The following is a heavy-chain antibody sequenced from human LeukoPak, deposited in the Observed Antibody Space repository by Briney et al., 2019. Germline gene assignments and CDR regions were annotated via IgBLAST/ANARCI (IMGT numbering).Heavy chain of an antibody. CDR3: ARDGLGLYSSSVDY. D-gene: IGHD6-6*01. J-gene: IGHJ4*02. CDR1: GFTFSSYW. Sequence: GGSLRLSCAASGFTFSSYWMSWVRQAPGKGLDWVANIKQDGSERYYVDSVKGRFTISRDNAKNSLYLQMNSLRAEDTAVYYCARDGLGLYSSSVDYWGQGTLVTVSS. V-gene: IGHV3-7*01. CDR2: IKQDGSER.